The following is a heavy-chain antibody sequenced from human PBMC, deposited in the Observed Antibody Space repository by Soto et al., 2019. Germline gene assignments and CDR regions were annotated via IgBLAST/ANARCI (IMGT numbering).Heavy chain of an antibody. CDR2: IGSSSSTI. Sequence: EVQLVESGGGLVQPGGSLRLSCAASGFTFSSYSMNWVRQAPGKGLEWVSYIGSSSSTIYYADSVKGRFTISRDNAKNSLYLQMNSLRAEDTAVYYCASTRGYDILTGYYGDYWGQGTLVTVSS. CDR3: ASTRGYDILTGYYGDY. D-gene: IGHD3-9*01. V-gene: IGHV3-48*01. CDR1: GFTFSSYS. J-gene: IGHJ4*02.